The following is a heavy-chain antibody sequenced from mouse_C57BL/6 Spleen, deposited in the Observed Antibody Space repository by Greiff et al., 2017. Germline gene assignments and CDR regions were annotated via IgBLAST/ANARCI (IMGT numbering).Heavy chain of an antibody. CDR3: TKDDYDFAY. Sequence: VQLQQSGAELVRPGASVTLSCKASGYTFPDYEMHWVKQTPVHGLEWIGAIDPETGGNAYNQKFKGKAILTADQSSSTAYMELRSLTSEDSAGYYCTKDDYDFAYWGQGTLVTVSA. D-gene: IGHD2-4*01. CDR2: IDPETGGN. J-gene: IGHJ3*01. V-gene: IGHV1-15*01. CDR1: GYTFPDYE.